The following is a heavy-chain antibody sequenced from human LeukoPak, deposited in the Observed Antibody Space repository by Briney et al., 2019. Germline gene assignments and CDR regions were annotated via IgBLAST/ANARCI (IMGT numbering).Heavy chain of an antibody. CDR3: ARDLVAMVRGAGNWFDP. J-gene: IGHJ5*02. CDR1: GYTFTSYY. V-gene: IGHV1-46*01. Sequence: GASVKVSCKASGYTFTSYYMHWVRQAPGQGLEWMGIINPSGGSTSYAQKFQGRVTMTRDTSTSTVYMELSSLRSEDTAVYYCARDLVAMVRGAGNWFDPWGQGTLVTVSS. CDR2: INPSGGST. D-gene: IGHD3-10*01.